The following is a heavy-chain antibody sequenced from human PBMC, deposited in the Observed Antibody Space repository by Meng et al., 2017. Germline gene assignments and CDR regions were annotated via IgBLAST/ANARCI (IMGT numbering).Heavy chain of an antibody. V-gene: IGHV1-2*02. J-gene: IGHJ3*01. CDR2: INPNSGGT. D-gene: IGHD3-22*01. Sequence: ASVKVSCKASGYTFTGYYMHWVRQAPGQGREWMGWINPNSGGTNYAQKFQGRVTMTGDTSISTAYMELSRLRSDDTAVYYCARSFVTTTFDAFDVWGQGTMVTVSS. CDR1: GYTFTGYY. CDR3: ARSFVTTTFDAFDV.